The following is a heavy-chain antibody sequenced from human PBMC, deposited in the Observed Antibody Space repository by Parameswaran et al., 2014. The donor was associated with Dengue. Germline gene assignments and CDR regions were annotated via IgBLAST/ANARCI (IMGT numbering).Heavy chain of an antibody. V-gene: IGHV3-64D*06. CDR3: VKVPRYGMDV. Sequence: WIRQPPGKGLEYVSAISSNGGSTYYADSVKGRFTISRDNSKNTLYLQMSSLRAEDTAVYYCVKVPRYGMDVWGQGTTVTVSS. CDR2: ISSNGGST. J-gene: IGHJ6*02.